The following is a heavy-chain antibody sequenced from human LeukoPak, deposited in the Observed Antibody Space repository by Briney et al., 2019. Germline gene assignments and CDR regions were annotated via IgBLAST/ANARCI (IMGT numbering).Heavy chain of an antibody. Sequence: PGGSLRLSCAASGFSFSTHAMNWVRQAPGKGLEWVTIISYDGSSKDYADSVKGRFTISRDNSKNTLYLQINNLRSEDTAVYYCARTKDCSTTSCYNALDIWGQGTMVTVSS. CDR3: ARTKDCSTTSCYNALDI. J-gene: IGHJ3*02. V-gene: IGHV3-30-3*01. CDR1: GFSFSTHA. CDR2: ISYDGSSK. D-gene: IGHD2-2*02.